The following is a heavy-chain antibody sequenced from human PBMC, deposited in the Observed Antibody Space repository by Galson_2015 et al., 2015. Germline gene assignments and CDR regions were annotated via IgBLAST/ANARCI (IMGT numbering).Heavy chain of an antibody. CDR2: IWYGGNDK. CDR1: GFTFSSYG. D-gene: IGHD5-18*01. V-gene: IGHV3-33*01. J-gene: IGHJ4*02. Sequence: SLRLSCAASGFTFSSYGMHWVHQAPGKGLEWVAVIWYGGNDKYYADSVKGRSTISRDNSKDTLYLQMNSLRAEDTAVYYCATLPIRGYNYGPFDYWGQGTLVTVSS. CDR3: ATLPIRGYNYGPFDY.